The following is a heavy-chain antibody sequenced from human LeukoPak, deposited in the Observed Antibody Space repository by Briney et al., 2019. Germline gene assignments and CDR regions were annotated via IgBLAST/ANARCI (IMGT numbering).Heavy chain of an antibody. CDR2: IIPIFGTA. D-gene: IGHD3-22*01. CDR3: ARAIPITMIVGGTPHWFDP. CDR1: GGTFSSYA. Sequence: ASVKVSCKASGGTFSSYAISWVRQAPGQGLEWMGGIIPIFGTANYAQKFQGRVTITADESTSTAYMELSSLRSGDTAVYFCARAIPITMIVGGTPHWFDPWGQGTLVTVSS. V-gene: IGHV1-69*13. J-gene: IGHJ5*02.